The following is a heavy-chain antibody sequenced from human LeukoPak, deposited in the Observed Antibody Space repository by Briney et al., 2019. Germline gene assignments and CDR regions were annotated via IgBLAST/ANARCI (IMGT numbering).Heavy chain of an antibody. J-gene: IGHJ2*01. Sequence: SETLSLTCTVSAGSINSYYWNWIRQLPGKGLEWIGHIYYSGSTKYNPSLASRVTISIDTSKNQFSLKLSSVTAADTAVYFCARDYYDSRGYYKNWYFDIWGRGTLVTVSS. CDR3: ARDYYDSRGYYKNWYFDI. V-gene: IGHV4-59*12. D-gene: IGHD3-22*01. CDR2: IYYSGST. CDR1: AGSINSYY.